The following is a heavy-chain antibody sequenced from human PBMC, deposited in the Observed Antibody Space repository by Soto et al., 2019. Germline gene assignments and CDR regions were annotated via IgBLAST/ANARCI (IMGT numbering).Heavy chain of an antibody. Sequence: GGSLRLSCAASGFTFSGSAMHWVRQASGKGLEWVGRIRSKANSYATAYAASVKGRFTISRDDSKNTAYLQMNSLKTEDTAVYYCTRLLYSSSSPYYFDYWGQGTLVTVSS. D-gene: IGHD6-6*01. CDR3: TRLLYSSSSPYYFDY. CDR1: GFTFSGSA. V-gene: IGHV3-73*01. J-gene: IGHJ4*02. CDR2: IRSKANSYAT.